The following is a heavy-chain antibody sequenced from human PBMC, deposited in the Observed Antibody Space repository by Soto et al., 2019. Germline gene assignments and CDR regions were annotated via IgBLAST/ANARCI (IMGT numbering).Heavy chain of an antibody. CDR2: ISYDGSNK. CDR3: AKDLPVVVTATFDY. J-gene: IGHJ4*02. Sequence: QVQLVESGGGVVQPGRSLRLSCAASGFTFSSYGMHWVRQAPGKGLEWVAVISYDGSNKYYADSVKGRFTISRDNSKNTRYLQMNSLRAEDTAVYYCAKDLPVVVTATFDYWGQGTLVTVSS. V-gene: IGHV3-30*18. CDR1: GFTFSSYG. D-gene: IGHD2-21*02.